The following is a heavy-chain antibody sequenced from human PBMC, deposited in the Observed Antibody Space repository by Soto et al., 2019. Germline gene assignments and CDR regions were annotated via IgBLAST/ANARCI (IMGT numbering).Heavy chain of an antibody. CDR3: ARGLDGGRYGFGK. J-gene: IGHJ4*02. V-gene: IGHV3-74*01. Sequence: EVQVVESGGGLVQPGGSLRLSCAASGFTFSSFWMHWVRQAPEKGLVWVSRINPVGSNTYYADSVKGRFTISRDNAKNMGYLQMDGLRAEDTAVYYCARGLDGGRYGFGKWGQGALLTVSS. CDR1: GFTFSSFW. D-gene: IGHD3-10*01. CDR2: INPVGSNT.